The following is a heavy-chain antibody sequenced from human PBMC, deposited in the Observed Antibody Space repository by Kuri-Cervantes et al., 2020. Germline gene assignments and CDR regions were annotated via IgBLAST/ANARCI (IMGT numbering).Heavy chain of an antibody. J-gene: IGHJ4*02. D-gene: IGHD3-22*01. CDR2: ISAYNGNT. CDR1: GYTFTSYG. CDR3: ATSPMDRSGYYPDY. V-gene: IGHV1-18*01. Sequence: ASVKVSCKASGYTFTSYGISWVRRAPGQGLEWMGWISAYNGNTNYAQKLQGRVTMTTDTSTSTAYMELRSLRSDDTAVYYCATSPMDRSGYYPDYWGQGTLVTVSS.